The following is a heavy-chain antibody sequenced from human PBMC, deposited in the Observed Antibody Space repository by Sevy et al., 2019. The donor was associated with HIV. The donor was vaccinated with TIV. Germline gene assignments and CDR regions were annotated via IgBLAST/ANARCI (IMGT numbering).Heavy chain of an antibody. CDR2: ISASGRST. CDR3: AKGYCSGGSYPRDYYYYGMDV. CDR1: GFTFSSYA. Sequence: GGSLRLSCAASGFTFSSYAMNWVRQAPGKGLEWVSSISASGRSTYYADSVEGRFTISRDNSKNTLYLQMNSLRGDDTAVYYCAKGYCSGGSYPRDYYYYGMDVWGQGTTVTVSS. J-gene: IGHJ6*02. V-gene: IGHV3-23*01. D-gene: IGHD2-15*01.